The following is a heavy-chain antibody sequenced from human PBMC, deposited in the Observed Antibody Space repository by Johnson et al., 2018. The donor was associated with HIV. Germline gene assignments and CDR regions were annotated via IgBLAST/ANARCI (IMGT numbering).Heavy chain of an antibody. V-gene: IGHV3-30*03. CDR1: GLSFSNFG. Sequence: QVQLVESGGGLIQPGGSLRLSCAASGLSFSNFGMHWVRQTPGMGLEWVAVISYDGSDKYYPDSVKGRFTVSRDNSKNSMYLQMNSLRCEDTAVYYCARVWVVEVARGAFDIWGLGTMVTVSS. J-gene: IGHJ3*02. CDR3: ARVWVVEVARGAFDI. CDR2: ISYDGSDK. D-gene: IGHD2-15*01.